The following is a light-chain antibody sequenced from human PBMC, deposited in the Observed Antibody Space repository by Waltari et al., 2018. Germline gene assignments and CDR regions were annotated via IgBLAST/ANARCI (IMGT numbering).Light chain of an antibody. CDR1: QSVPNY. CDR2: DTS. Sequence: DIVLTQSPAILSLSPGERASLSCRSSQSVPNYLAWYQQKPGQAPRLLIYDTSNRATSIPARFSGSGFGTDFTLTISSLEPEDFAVYYCQQRRDWPLTFGGGTKVEIK. V-gene: IGKV3-11*01. CDR3: QQRRDWPLT. J-gene: IGKJ4*01.